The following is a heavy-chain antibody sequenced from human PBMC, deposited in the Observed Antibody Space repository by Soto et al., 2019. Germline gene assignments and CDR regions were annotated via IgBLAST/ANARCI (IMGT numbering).Heavy chain of an antibody. D-gene: IGHD4-17*01. CDR1: GGSISSSNW. V-gene: IGHV4-4*02. CDR3: ARVATSTVTQDAFDI. CDR2: IYHSGGT. Sequence: QVQLQESGPGLVKPSGTLSLTCAVPGGSISSSNWWSWVRQPPGKGLEWIGEIYHSGGTNYNPSLESRVTISVDKSKNQSSLKLSSVTAADTAVYYCARVATSTVTQDAFDIWGQGTMVTVSS. J-gene: IGHJ3*02.